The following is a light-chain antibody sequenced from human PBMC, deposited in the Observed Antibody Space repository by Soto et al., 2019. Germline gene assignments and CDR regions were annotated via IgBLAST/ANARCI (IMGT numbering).Light chain of an antibody. CDR1: SSDVGDYNY. J-gene: IGLJ2*01. CDR2: EVS. V-gene: IGLV2-14*01. Sequence: QSALTQPASVSGSPGQSITISCTGTSSDVGDYNYDSWYQQHPGKAPKLMIYEVSHRLSGVSNRFSGSKSGYTASLTISGLQDEDEADYYCSSYISNSIVVFGGGTKLTVL. CDR3: SSYISNSIVV.